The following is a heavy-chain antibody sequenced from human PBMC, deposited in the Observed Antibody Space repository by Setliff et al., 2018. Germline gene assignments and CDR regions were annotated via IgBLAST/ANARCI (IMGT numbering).Heavy chain of an antibody. CDR3: ARLGAPASHDAFDI. Sequence: GESLKIYCQGSGYSFVNYWIGWARQMPGKSLEWMGIVFSGDSETRYSSSFQGQVTMSADKSINTAYLQWSRLKASDTDMYCARLGAPASHDAFDIWGQGTMVTVSS. CDR1: GYSFVNYW. J-gene: IGHJ3*02. CDR2: VFSGDSET. D-gene: IGHD6-25*01. V-gene: IGHV5-51*01.